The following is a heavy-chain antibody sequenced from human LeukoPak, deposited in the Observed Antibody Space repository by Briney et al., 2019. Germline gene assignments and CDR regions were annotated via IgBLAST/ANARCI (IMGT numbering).Heavy chain of an antibody. D-gene: IGHD5-24*01. CDR1: GGSIGTYH. CDR2: IFDSGSP. CDR3: ARHDENGYYFFDI. Sequence: SETLSLTCTVSGGSIGTYHWSWVRQPPGKGLEWIGYIFDSGSPNYRPALRSRVTISLDTSKNQLSLRLKSATAAGTAIYYCARHDENGYYFFDIWGQGTLVTVSS. V-gene: IGHV4-59*08. J-gene: IGHJ4*02.